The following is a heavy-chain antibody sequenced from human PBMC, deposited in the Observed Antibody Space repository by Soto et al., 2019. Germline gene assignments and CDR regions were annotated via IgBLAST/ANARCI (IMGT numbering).Heavy chain of an antibody. CDR2: IYYSGTT. V-gene: IGHV4-31*03. D-gene: IGHD3-3*01. Sequence: PSETLSLTCTVSGGSARSGGYYWSWIRQHPGKGLEWIGYIYYSGTTYYNLSLKSRVTISVDTSKNHFSLKLSSVSAADTAVYYCARYDSASGAFDYWGQGNLDTVSS. CDR1: GGSARSGGYY. CDR3: ARYDSASGAFDY. J-gene: IGHJ4*02.